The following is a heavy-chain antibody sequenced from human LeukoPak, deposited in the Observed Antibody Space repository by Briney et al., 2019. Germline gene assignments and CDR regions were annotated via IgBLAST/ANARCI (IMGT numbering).Heavy chain of an antibody. Sequence: SETLSLTCTVSGGSISSDSWSWIRQPAGKGLEWIGRIFTNASTNYNPSLKSRVTMSLDTSKNQFSLKLSSVTAADTAVYYCARLPTMVRGVIINTFDYWGQGTLVTVSS. CDR2: IFTNAST. CDR1: GGSISSDS. V-gene: IGHV4-4*07. J-gene: IGHJ4*02. CDR3: ARLPTMVRGVIINTFDY. D-gene: IGHD3-10*01.